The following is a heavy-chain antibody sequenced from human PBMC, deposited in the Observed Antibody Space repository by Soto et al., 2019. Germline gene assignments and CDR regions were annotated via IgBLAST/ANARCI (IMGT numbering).Heavy chain of an antibody. V-gene: IGHV4-4*07. CDR1: GVSLSNLN. Sequence: QVQLQESGPGLVKPSETLSLTCTVSGVSLSNLNWRWIRQPAGEGLEWIGRIYASGITDYSPSIKSRLTMSIDTSNNHSSMKLTSVHAAATAIYYCARGSVPADYWGQGSLVTVSS. J-gene: IGHJ4*02. D-gene: IGHD4-17*01. CDR3: ARGSVPADY. CDR2: IYASGIT.